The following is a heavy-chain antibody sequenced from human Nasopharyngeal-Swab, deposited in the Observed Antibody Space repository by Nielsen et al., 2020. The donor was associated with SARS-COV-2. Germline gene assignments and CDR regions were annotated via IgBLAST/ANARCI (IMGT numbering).Heavy chain of an antibody. J-gene: IGHJ5*02. Sequence: ASVTVSCKVSGYTLTELSMHWVRQAPAKGLEWMGGFDPEDGETIYAQKFQGRVTMTEDTSTDTAYMELSSLRSQDTAVYYCATLAYDFWSGQTLLRGWFDPWGQGTLVTVSS. CDR3: ATLAYDFWSGQTLLRGWFDP. V-gene: IGHV1-24*01. CDR2: FDPEDGET. CDR1: GYTLTELS. D-gene: IGHD3-3*01.